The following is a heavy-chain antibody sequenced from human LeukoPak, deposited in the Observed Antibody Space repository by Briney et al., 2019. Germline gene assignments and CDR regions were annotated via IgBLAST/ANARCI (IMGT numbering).Heavy chain of an antibody. CDR2: SADGSTTK. J-gene: IGHJ4*02. V-gene: IGHV3-48*04. D-gene: IGHD6-19*01. CDR3: ARDTRSVEQWLYGNY. Sequence: GGSLRLSCEGSGFPFGDFGMSWVRQAPGKGLEWVSYSADGSTTKYYADSVKGRFIVSRDNAKKSLYLQMNSLRAEDTAVYYCARDTRSVEQWLYGNYWGQGTLVTVSS. CDR1: GFPFGDFG.